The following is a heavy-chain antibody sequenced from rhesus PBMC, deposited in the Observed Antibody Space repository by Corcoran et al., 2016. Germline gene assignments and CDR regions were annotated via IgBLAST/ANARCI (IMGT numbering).Heavy chain of an antibody. Sequence: QVTLKESGPALVKPTQTLTLTCTFSGFSISTSGTGVGWIRQPPRKALEWLASIYWDDDKYYSTSLKSRLTISKDTSKNQVVLTMTNMDPVDTATYYCARVYCSSTYCSSYYFDYWGQGVLVTVSS. CDR3: ARVYCSSTYCSSYYFDY. J-gene: IGHJ4*01. CDR1: GFSISTSGTG. V-gene: IGHV2-95*01. D-gene: IGHD2-15*01. CDR2: IYWDDDK.